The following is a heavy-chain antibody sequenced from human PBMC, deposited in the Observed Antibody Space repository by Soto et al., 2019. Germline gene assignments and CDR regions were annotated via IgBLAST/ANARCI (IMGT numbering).Heavy chain of an antibody. CDR1: GGSISSYY. V-gene: IGHV4-59*01. CDR3: ARDSGYSSGWDEPCDY. J-gene: IGHJ4*02. CDR2: IYYSGST. Sequence: QVQLQESGPGLVKPSETLSLTCTVSGGSISSYYWSWIRQPPGKGLEWIGYIYYSGSTNYNPSLKRRVTISVDTSKNQFSLKLSYVTAADTAVYYCARDSGYSSGWDEPCDYWGQGTLVTVSS. D-gene: IGHD6-19*01.